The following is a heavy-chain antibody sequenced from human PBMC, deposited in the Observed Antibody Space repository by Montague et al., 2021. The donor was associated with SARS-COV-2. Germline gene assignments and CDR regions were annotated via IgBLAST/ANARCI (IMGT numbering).Heavy chain of an antibody. CDR2: MFYGGST. V-gene: IGHV4-59*02. Sequence: SETLSLTRSVSGGSVSRYYWSWIRQPPGKGLEWIGYMFYGGSTNSNPSLQSRATFSVDTSKNQFSLRLKSVTIADTAVYYCATMATTGQQEFNRWGQGTLVTVST. CDR1: GGSVSRYY. D-gene: IGHD5-24*01. J-gene: IGHJ4*02. CDR3: ATMATTGQQEFNR.